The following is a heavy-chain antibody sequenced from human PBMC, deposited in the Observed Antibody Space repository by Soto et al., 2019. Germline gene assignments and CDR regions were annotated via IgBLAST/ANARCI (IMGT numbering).Heavy chain of an antibody. Sequence: QVQLQQWGAGLLKPSETLSLTCAVYGGSFSGYYWSWIRQPPGKGLEWIGEINHSGSTNYNPSLKSRVTISVDTSKNQFSLKLSSVTAADTAVYYCARGRSSSWKTREKYNWFEPWGQGTLVTVSS. D-gene: IGHD6-13*01. CDR2: INHSGST. J-gene: IGHJ5*02. CDR1: GGSFSGYY. V-gene: IGHV4-34*01. CDR3: ARGRSSSWKTREKYNWFEP.